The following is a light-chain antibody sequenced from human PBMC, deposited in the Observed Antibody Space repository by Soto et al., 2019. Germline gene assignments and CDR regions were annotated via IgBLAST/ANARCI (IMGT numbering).Light chain of an antibody. J-gene: IGKJ3*01. CDR2: DAS. CDR3: QQYGSSPFT. Sequence: EIVLTQSPDTLSLSPGERATLSCRASQSVSSTYLAWYQHKPGQAPRLLIYDASSRATGIPDRFSGSGSGTDFTLTISRLEPEDFAVYYCQQYGSSPFTFGPGTKVDF. V-gene: IGKV3-20*01. CDR1: QSVSSTY.